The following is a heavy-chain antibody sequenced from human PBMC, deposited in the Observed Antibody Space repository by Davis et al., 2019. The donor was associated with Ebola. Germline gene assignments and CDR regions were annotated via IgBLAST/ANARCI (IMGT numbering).Heavy chain of an antibody. CDR3: ARGPGKVAAGKTFFDY. J-gene: IGHJ4*02. CDR2: ISYDGSNK. Sequence: GESLKISCAASGFTFSSYGMHWVRQAPGKGLEWVAVISYDGSNKYYADSVKGRFTISRDNSKNTLYLQMNSLRDEDTAVYYCARGPGKVAAGKTFFDYWGQGTLVTVSS. D-gene: IGHD6-13*01. CDR1: GFTFSSYG. V-gene: IGHV3-30*03.